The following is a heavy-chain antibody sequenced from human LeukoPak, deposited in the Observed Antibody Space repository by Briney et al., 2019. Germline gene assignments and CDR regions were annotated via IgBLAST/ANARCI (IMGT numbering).Heavy chain of an antibody. CDR2: IKQDGSEK. Sequence: SGGSLRLSCAASGFTFSSYWMSWVRQAPGKGLEWVANIKQDGSEKYYVDSVKGRFTISRDNAKNSLYLQMNSLRAEDTAVYYCARGGGEPGSYYYYGMDVWGQGTTVTVSS. J-gene: IGHJ6*02. CDR1: GFTFSSYW. CDR3: ARGGGEPGSYYYYGMDV. D-gene: IGHD3-10*01. V-gene: IGHV3-7*01.